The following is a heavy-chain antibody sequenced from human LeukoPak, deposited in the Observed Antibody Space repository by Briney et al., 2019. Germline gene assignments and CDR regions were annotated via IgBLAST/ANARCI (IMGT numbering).Heavy chain of an antibody. CDR3: ARDSSGYFPY. CDR2: ISYDGSNK. Sequence: GGSLRLSCAASGFTFSNYAMHWVRQAPGKGLEWVAVISYDGSNKYYADSVKGRFTISRDNSKNTLYLQMNSLRAEDTAVYYCARDSSGYFPYWGQGTLVTVSS. J-gene: IGHJ4*02. V-gene: IGHV3-30-3*01. D-gene: IGHD3-22*01. CDR1: GFTFSNYA.